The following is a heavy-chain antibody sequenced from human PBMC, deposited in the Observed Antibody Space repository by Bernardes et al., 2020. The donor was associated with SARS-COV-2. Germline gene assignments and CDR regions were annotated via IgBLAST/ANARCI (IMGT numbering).Heavy chain of an antibody. J-gene: IGHJ5*02. CDR2: IYYSGST. CDR3: ARAGPLYCSSTSCYAGPGFDP. Sequence: SETLSLTCTVSGGSISSYYWSWIRQPPGKGLEWIGYIYYSGSTNYNPSLKSRVTISVDTSKNQFSLKLSSVTAADTAVYYCARAGPLYCSSTSCYAGPGFDPWGQGTLVTVSS. D-gene: IGHD2-2*01. V-gene: IGHV4-59*01. CDR1: GGSISSYY.